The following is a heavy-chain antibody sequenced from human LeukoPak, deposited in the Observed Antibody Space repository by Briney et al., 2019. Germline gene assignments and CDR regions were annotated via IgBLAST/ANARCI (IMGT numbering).Heavy chain of an antibody. CDR2: INPNSGGT. D-gene: IGHD4-17*01. V-gene: IGHV1-2*02. CDR1: GYTFTGYY. J-gene: IGHJ4*02. CDR3: ARFYNFYGDYYFDC. Sequence: ASVKVSCKASGYTFTGYYMHWVRQAPGQGLEWMGWINPNSGGTNYAQKFQGRVAMTRDTSIRTAYMELSRLRSDDTAVYYCARFYNFYGDYYFDCWGQGTLVTVSS.